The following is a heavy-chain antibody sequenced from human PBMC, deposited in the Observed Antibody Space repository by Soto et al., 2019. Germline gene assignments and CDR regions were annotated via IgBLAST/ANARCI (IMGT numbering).Heavy chain of an antibody. CDR1: GYTFTNYW. CDR2: IYPGDSDT. D-gene: IGHD1-26*01. CDR3: ARDSGSYDNTAFDY. Sequence: GESLKISCKGSGYTFTNYWIGWVRQMPGKGPEWMGIIYPGDSDTKYNPSFQGQVTISADKSITTTYLQWSSLKASDTAIYYCARDSGSYDNTAFDYWGQGTLVTVSS. V-gene: IGHV5-51*01. J-gene: IGHJ4*02.